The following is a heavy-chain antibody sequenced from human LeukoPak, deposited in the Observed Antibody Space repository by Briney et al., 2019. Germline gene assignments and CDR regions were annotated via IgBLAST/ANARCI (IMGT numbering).Heavy chain of an antibody. CDR3: ARGDCSGSICYSPMDV. CDR1: GCSISSCAY. Sequence: SETLSLTCTVSGCSISSCAYWGWIRQPPGKGLEYIGYIYNSGTTNYNPSLKSRVTISVDTSKNQFSLKVSSVTAADTAVYYCARGDCSGSICYSPMDVWGTGTTVTISS. V-gene: IGHV4-4*08. D-gene: IGHD2-21*01. CDR2: IYNSGTT. J-gene: IGHJ6*03.